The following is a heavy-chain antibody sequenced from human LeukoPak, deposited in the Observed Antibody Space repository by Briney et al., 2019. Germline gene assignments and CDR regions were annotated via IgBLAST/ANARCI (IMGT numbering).Heavy chain of an antibody. Sequence: ASVKVSCKASGYTFSDYYIHWVRQAPGQWPEWMGWINLNTGGTNYAQKFDGRFSMTRDTSINTAFMELSGLTFDDTAVYYCGSVRGILSYFDLWGRGTLVTVSS. J-gene: IGHJ2*01. D-gene: IGHD3-16*01. V-gene: IGHV1-2*02. CDR2: INLNTGGT. CDR3: GSVRGILSYFDL. CDR1: GYTFSDYY.